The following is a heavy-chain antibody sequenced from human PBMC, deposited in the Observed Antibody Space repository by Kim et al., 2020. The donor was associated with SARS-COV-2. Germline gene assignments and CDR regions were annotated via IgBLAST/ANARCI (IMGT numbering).Heavy chain of an antibody. Sequence: SETLSLTCTVSGGSISSSSYYWGWIRQPPGKGLEWIGSIYYSGSTYYNPSLKSRVTISVDTSKNQFSLKLSSVIAADTAVYYCARLPYSSGYPGAFDIWGQGTMVTVSS. D-gene: IGHD3-22*01. V-gene: IGHV4-39*01. CDR2: IYYSGST. CDR1: GGSISSSSYY. J-gene: IGHJ3*02. CDR3: ARLPYSSGYPGAFDI.